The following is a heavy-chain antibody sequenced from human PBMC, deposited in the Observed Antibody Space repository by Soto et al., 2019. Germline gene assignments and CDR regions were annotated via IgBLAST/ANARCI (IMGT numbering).Heavy chain of an antibody. Sequence: EVKLLDSGGGLVQPGGSLRLSCAASGFTFSTYVMAWVRQAPGRGLEWVSGISASGSNGFYTDSVKGRFIISRDNSKNTLYLQMTSLRVDDTALYFCAKGDSDYYFDSLGQGTLVTVSS. J-gene: IGHJ4*02. CDR3: AKGDSDYYFDS. CDR1: GFTFSTYV. V-gene: IGHV3-23*01. D-gene: IGHD4-4*01. CDR2: ISASGSNG.